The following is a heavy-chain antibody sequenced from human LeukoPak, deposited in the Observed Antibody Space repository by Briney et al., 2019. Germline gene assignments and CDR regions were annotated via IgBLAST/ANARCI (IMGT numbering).Heavy chain of an antibody. Sequence: SETLFLTCSVSGGSSSRYYWNWIRQPPGGGLEWIGYIYDTGNTNYSPSLKSRVTISVDTSKNQFSLRLNSVTAADTAIYYCARGTSGSPVDYWGQGTLVTVSS. D-gene: IGHD3-10*01. V-gene: IGHV4-59*01. CDR2: IYDTGNT. CDR3: ARGTSGSPVDY. J-gene: IGHJ4*02. CDR1: GGSSSRYY.